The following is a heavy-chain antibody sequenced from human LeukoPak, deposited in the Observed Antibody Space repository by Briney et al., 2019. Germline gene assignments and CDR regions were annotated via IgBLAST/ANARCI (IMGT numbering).Heavy chain of an antibody. CDR1: GFTFSSYA. D-gene: IGHD3-16*02. J-gene: IGHJ4*02. Sequence: GGSLRLSCAASGFTFSSYAMSWVRQAPGKGLEWVSAISGSGGNTYYADSVKGRFTMSRDNSKNTLYLQMNSLRAEDTAVYFCAKTVSGSHSYQGGDYWGQGTLVAVST. V-gene: IGHV3-23*01. CDR2: ISGSGGNT. CDR3: AKTVSGSHSYQGGDY.